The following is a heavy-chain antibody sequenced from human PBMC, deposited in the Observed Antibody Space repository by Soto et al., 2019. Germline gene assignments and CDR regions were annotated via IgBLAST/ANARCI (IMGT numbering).Heavy chain of an antibody. CDR2: IYGGGTT. Sequence: EVQLVASGGGLIQPGGSLRLSCAASGFAVNSDYMSWVRQAPGKGLEWVSVIYGGGTTHYSDSVKGRFTISRDNSKNMVFLQMNSLRAEDTAVYYCVRTSSYWGQGTRVIVSS. D-gene: IGHD2-2*01. J-gene: IGHJ4*02. V-gene: IGHV3-53*01. CDR3: VRTSSY. CDR1: GFAVNSDY.